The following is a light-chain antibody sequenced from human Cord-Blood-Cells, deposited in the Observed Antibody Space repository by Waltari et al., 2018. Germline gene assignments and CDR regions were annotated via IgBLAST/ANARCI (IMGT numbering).Light chain of an antibody. V-gene: IGLV1-44*01. CDR2: SNN. J-gene: IGLJ3*02. Sequence: QSVLTQPPSASGTPGQRVTLPCSGRSYHIGSNTVNWYQQLPGTAPKLLIYSNNQRPSGVPDRFSGSKSGTSASLAISGLQSEDEADYYCAAWDDSLNGPVFGGGTKLTVL. CDR1: SYHIGSNT. CDR3: AAWDDSLNGPV.